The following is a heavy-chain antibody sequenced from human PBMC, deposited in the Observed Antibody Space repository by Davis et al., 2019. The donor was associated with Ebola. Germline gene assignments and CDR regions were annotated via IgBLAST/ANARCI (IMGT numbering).Heavy chain of an antibody. CDR3: ARGSVRFLEWLSQNAFDI. CDR2: ISYDGSNK. Sequence: GESLKISCAASGFTFSSYGMHWVRQAPGKGLEWVAVISYDGSNKYYADSVKGRFTISRDNSKNTLYLQMNSLRTDDTAVYYCARGSVRFLEWLSQNAFDIWGQGTMVTVSS. J-gene: IGHJ3*02. D-gene: IGHD3-3*01. V-gene: IGHV3-30*03. CDR1: GFTFSSYG.